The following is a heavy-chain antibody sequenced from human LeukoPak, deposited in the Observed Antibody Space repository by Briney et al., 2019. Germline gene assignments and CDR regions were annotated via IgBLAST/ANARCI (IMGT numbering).Heavy chain of an antibody. CDR2: ISGSGGST. J-gene: IGHJ5*02. D-gene: IGHD1-7*01. V-gene: IGHV3-23*01. CDR1: GFTFSSYA. Sequence: GGSLRLSCAASGFTFSSYAMSWVRQAPGKGLEWVSAISGSGGSTYYADSVKGRFTISRDNAKNSLYLQMNGLRADDTATYYCARGATDTTRWFDPWGQGTLVTVSS. CDR3: ARGATDTTRWFDP.